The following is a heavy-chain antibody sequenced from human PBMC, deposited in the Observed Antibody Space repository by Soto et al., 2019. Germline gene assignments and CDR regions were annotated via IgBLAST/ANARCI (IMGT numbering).Heavy chain of an antibody. CDR2: IYYSGST. J-gene: IGHJ5*02. V-gene: IGHV4-59*01. D-gene: IGHD5-18*01. CDR1: GGSISSYY. CDR3: ARVDTAMVTAYNWFDP. Sequence: PSETLSLTCTVSGGSISSYYWSWIRQPPGKGLEWIGYIYYSGSTNYNPSLKSRVTISVDTSKNQFSLKLSSVTAADTAVYYCARVDTAMVTAYNWFDPWGQGTLVTVSS.